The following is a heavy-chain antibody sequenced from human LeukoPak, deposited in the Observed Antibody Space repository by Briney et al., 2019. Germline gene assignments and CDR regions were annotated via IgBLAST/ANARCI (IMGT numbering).Heavy chain of an antibody. J-gene: IGHJ6*03. CDR3: ASGSGSYRTPYYYMDV. CDR2: IYSGGST. CDR1: GFTVSSNY. D-gene: IGHD3-10*01. V-gene: IGHV3-53*01. Sequence: GGSLRLSCAASGFTVSSNYMSWVRRAPGKGLEWVSVIYSGGSTYYADSVKGRFTISRDNSKNTLYLQMNNLRAEGTAVYYCASGSGSYRTPYYYMDVWGKGTTVTVSS.